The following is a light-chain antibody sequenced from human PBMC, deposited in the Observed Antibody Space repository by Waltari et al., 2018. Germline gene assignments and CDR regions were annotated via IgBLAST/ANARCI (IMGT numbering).Light chain of an antibody. CDR3: QQYYTAPYT. CDR2: WAS. J-gene: IGKJ2*01. Sequence: DIVMTQSPDSLAVSLGEKATINCKSNQSLLYNSNNKNYLAWYQQKPGQPLKLIFYWASSRESGVPDRFSGSGSGTDFTLTIGSLQAEDVAVYYCQQYYTAPYTFGQGTKLEIK. V-gene: IGKV4-1*01. CDR1: QSLLYNSNNKNY.